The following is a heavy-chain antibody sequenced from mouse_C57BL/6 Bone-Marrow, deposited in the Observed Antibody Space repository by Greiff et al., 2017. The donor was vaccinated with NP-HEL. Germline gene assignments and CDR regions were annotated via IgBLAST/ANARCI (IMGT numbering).Heavy chain of an antibody. V-gene: IGHV5-4*01. J-gene: IGHJ4*01. CDR3: AREGNYYGSSNYAMDD. D-gene: IGHD1-1*01. Sequence: EVKLMESGGGLVKPGGSLKLSCAASGFTFSSYAMSWVRQTPEKRLEWVATISDGGSYTYYPDNVKGRFTISRDNAKNNLYLQMSQLKTEDTAMYYCAREGNYYGSSNYAMDDWGQGTSVTVSS. CDR1: GFTFSSYA. CDR2: ISDGGSYT.